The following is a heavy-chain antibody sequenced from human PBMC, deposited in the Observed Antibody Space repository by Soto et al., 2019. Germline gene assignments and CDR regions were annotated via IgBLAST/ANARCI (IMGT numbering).Heavy chain of an antibody. CDR2: INPNSGAT. V-gene: IGHV1-2*04. D-gene: IGHD3-3*01. CDR3: AREARHVVDSDFRAAYFTYFDQ. CDR1: GYTFTGHY. J-gene: IGHJ4*02. Sequence: QVQLVQSGAEVRKPGASVRVSCKASGYTFTGHYIHWVRQAPGQGLEWMGWINPNSGATNYAQKLQDWVSMSRDTSISDAYMELTSLRSDATAVYYCAREARHVVDSDFRAAYFTYFDQWGQGTLVTVS.